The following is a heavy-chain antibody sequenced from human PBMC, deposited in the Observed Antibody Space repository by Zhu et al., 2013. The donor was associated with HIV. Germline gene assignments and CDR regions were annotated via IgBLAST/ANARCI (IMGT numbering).Heavy chain of an antibody. D-gene: IGHD5-12*01. J-gene: IGHJ4*02. CDR3: ARDAPLGRIVARVPLDY. Sequence: QVQLVQSGAEVKKPGSSVKVSCKASGGTFSSYTISWVRQAPGQGLEWMGRIIPILGIANYAQKFQGRVTITADKSTSTAYMELSSLRSEDTAVYYCARDAPLGRIVARVPLDYWGQGTLVTVSS. CDR1: GGTFSSYT. CDR2: IIPILGIA. V-gene: IGHV1-69*08.